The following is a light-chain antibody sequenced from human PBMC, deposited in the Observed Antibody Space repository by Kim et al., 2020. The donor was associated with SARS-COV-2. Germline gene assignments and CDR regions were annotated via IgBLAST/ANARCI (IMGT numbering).Light chain of an antibody. Sequence: SYELTQPPSVSVSPGQTASITCSGDQLVDQYACWYQQKPGQSPVLVISQDSQRPSGIPERFSGSNSGHPATLTIRGPPAMAEADSYCQAWASSPVLFCGG. V-gene: IGLV3-1*01. CDR2: QDS. J-gene: IGLJ2*01. CDR3: QAWASSPVL. CDR1: QLVDQY.